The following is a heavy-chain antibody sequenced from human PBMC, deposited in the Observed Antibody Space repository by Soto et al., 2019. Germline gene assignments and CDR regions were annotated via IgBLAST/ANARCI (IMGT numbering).Heavy chain of an antibody. CDR1: GYTLTELS. Sequence: GASVKVSFKVSGYTLTELSMHWVRQAPGKGLEWMGGFDPEDGETIYAQKFQGRVTMTEDTSTDTAYMELSSLRSEDTAVYYCATELAAAGTRIDYYYGMDVWGQGTTVTVSS. V-gene: IGHV1-24*01. CDR2: FDPEDGET. J-gene: IGHJ6*02. D-gene: IGHD6-13*01. CDR3: ATELAAAGTRIDYYYGMDV.